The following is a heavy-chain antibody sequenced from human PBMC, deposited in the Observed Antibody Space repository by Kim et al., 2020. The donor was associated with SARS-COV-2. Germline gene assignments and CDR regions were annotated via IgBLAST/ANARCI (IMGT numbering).Heavy chain of an antibody. V-gene: IGHV6-1*01. J-gene: IGHJ5*02. Sequence: SQTLSLTCAISGDSVSSHVAAWHWIRQSPSRGLEWLGRTYYRSKWLTDYPISVKSRITINADTSTNQFSLQLHSVTPEDSAIYYCARQFDSCFPHWGQGTFVTVSS. CDR2: TYYRSKWLT. CDR3: ARQFDSCFPH. CDR1: GDSVSSHVAA.